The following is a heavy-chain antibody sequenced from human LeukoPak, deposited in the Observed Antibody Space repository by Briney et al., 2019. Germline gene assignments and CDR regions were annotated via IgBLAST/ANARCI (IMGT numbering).Heavy chain of an antibody. Sequence: GRSLRLSCAASGFTFDDFAMHWVRQAPGKGLEWVSGVSWNSGKIDYADSVKGRFTISRDNAKNSLYLQMNSLRAADTALYYCAKGAGPRGYYDSSGYYFFDYWGQGTLVTVSS. CDR1: GFTFDDFA. V-gene: IGHV3-9*01. D-gene: IGHD3-22*01. J-gene: IGHJ4*02. CDR2: VSWNSGKI. CDR3: AKGAGPRGYYDSSGYYFFDY.